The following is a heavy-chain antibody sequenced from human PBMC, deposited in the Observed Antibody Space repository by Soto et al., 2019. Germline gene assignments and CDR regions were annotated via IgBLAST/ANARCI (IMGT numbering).Heavy chain of an antibody. J-gene: IGHJ3*02. Sequence: SQTLSLTCAISGDSVSSNSAAWNWIRQSPSRGLEWLGRTYYRSKWYNDYAVSVKSRITINPDTSKNQFSLQLNSLPPEDTAVNYCGRDPANYYDSSGYLAQDGFDIWGQGKMVTV. D-gene: IGHD3-22*01. CDR1: GDSVSSNSAA. CDR3: GRDPANYYDSSGYLAQDGFDI. V-gene: IGHV6-1*01. CDR2: TYYRSKWYN.